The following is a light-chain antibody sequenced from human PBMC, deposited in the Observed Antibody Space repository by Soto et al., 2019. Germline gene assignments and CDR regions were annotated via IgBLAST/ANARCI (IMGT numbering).Light chain of an antibody. CDR2: RDS. CDR3: QVRDGPVV. J-gene: IGLJ2*01. Sequence: SYELTQPLSVSVALGQTARITCGGNNIGSKSVHWYQQKPGQAPVLVIYRDSNRPSGIPERFSGSNSGNTATLTISRAQAGDEADYYCQVRDGPVVFGGGTQLTVL. V-gene: IGLV3-9*01. CDR1: NIGSKS.